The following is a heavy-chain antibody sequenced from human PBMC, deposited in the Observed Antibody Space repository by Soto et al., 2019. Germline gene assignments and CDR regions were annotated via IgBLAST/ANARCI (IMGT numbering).Heavy chain of an antibody. J-gene: IGHJ6*02. V-gene: IGHV3-11*01. Sequence: PGGSLRLSCAASGFTFSDYYMTWVRQAPGKGLEWVSYISSTGTTIYNADSVKGRFTISRDNAQNSLHLQMNSLRAEDTAMYYCARGGSFYYGMDVWGQGTTVTVSS. D-gene: IGHD1-26*01. CDR3: ARGGSFYYGMDV. CDR2: ISSTGTTI. CDR1: GFTFSDYY.